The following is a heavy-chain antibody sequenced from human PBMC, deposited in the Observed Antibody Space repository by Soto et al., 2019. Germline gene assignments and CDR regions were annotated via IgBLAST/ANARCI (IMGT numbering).Heavy chain of an antibody. CDR1: GYTFTGYY. CDR3: ARDDVLLGGGYPLRAFDI. J-gene: IGHJ3*02. CDR2: INPNSGGT. V-gene: IGHV1-2*02. Sequence: GASVKVSCKASGYTFTGYYMHWVRQAPGQGLEWMGWINPNSGGTNYAQKFQGRVTMTRDTSISTAYMELSRLRSDDTAVYSCARDDVLLGGGYPLRAFDIWGQGTMVTVSS. D-gene: IGHD3-16*01.